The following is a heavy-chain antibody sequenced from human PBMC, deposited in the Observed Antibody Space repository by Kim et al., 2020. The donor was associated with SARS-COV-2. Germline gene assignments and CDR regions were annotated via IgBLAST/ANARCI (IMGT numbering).Heavy chain of an antibody. V-gene: IGHV4-39*01. J-gene: IGHJ4*02. Sequence: SETLSLTCTVSGGSISSSSYYWGWIRQPPGKGLEWIGSIYYSGSTYYNPSLKSRVTISVDTSKNQFSLKLSSVTAADTAVYYCASPRITIFGVVIIPAYHNFDYWGQGTLVTVSS. CDR3: ASPRITIFGVVIIPAYHNFDY. D-gene: IGHD3-3*01. CDR1: GGSISSSSYY. CDR2: IYYSGST.